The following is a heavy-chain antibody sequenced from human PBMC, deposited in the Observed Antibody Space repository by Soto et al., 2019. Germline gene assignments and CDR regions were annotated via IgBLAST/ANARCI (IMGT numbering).Heavy chain of an antibody. V-gene: IGHV3-48*01. CDR1: GFTFSSYG. CDR3: ARVPAYGYFDY. J-gene: IGHJ4*02. CDR2: ISFRSVNI. D-gene: IGHD4-17*01. Sequence: GGSLRLSCAASGFTFSSYGMNWVRQAPGKGLEWLSYISFRSVNIYYADSVKGRFTISRDNANSSLYLQMNTLRADDTAVYYCARVPAYGYFDYWGQGALVNVS.